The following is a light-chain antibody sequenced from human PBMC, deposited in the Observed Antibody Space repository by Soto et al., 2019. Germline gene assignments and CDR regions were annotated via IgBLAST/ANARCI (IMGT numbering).Light chain of an antibody. Sequence: QSALTQPRSVSGSPGQSVTISCTGTSNDVGAYHYVSWYQHHPGKAPKLIIYDVTQRPSGIPDRFSGSKSVNTASLTISGLQADDEADYHCCSYADNYFYVFGTGTKLTVL. V-gene: IGLV2-11*01. CDR1: SNDVGAYHY. CDR3: CSYADNYFYV. CDR2: DVT. J-gene: IGLJ1*01.